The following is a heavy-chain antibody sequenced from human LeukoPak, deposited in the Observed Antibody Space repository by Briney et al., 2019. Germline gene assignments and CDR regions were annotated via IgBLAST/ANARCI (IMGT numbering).Heavy chain of an antibody. CDR2: INPNSGGT. CDR3: ARPIRRGSGYPFDY. J-gene: IGHJ4*02. CDR1: GYTFTGYY. V-gene: IGHV1-2*02. D-gene: IGHD3-22*01. Sequence: GAPVKVSCKASGYTFTGYYMHWVRQAPGQGLEWMGWINPNSGGTNYAQKFQGRVTMTRDTSISTAYMELSRLRSDDTAVYYCARPIRRGSGYPFDYWGQGTLVTVSS.